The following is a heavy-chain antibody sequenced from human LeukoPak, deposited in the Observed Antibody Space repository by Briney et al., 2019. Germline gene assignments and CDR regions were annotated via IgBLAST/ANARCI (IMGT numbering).Heavy chain of an antibody. CDR2: IDLYSGDT. CDR1: GYTFTGYH. CDR3: ARGGNYYGSGSYYTT. Sequence: ASVKVSCKASGYTFTGYHMHWVRQAPGQGLEWMGWIDLYSGDTNYAQNFQGRVTMTRDTSISTAYMELSRLTSDDTAVYYCARGGNYYGSGSYYTTWGQGTLVTVSS. V-gene: IGHV1-2*02. D-gene: IGHD3-10*01. J-gene: IGHJ4*02.